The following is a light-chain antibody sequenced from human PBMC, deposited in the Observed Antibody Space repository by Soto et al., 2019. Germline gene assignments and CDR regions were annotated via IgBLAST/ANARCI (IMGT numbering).Light chain of an antibody. J-gene: IGLJ1*01. Sequence: QSVLTQPASVSGSPGQSITISCTGTSSDVGRYNHVSLYQHHPGKAPKLLISEVSKRPSGVSNRFSGSKSDYTASLTISGLQAEDEADYYCNSHTSGDFRVFGTGTKLTVL. CDR2: EVS. CDR3: NSHTSGDFRV. CDR1: SSDVGRYNH. V-gene: IGLV2-14*01.